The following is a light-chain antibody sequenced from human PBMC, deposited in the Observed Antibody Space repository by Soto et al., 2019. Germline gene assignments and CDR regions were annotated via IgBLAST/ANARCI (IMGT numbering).Light chain of an antibody. CDR1: RSDVGSYNL. V-gene: IGLV2-23*01. J-gene: IGLJ2*01. Sequence: QSVLTQPASVSGSPGQSITISCTGPRSDVGSYNLVSWYQQHPGKAPKLMIYEGSKRPSGVSNRFSGSKSGNTASLTISGLQAEDEADYYCCSDAGSSTYVVFGGGTKLTVL. CDR2: EGS. CDR3: CSDAGSSTYVV.